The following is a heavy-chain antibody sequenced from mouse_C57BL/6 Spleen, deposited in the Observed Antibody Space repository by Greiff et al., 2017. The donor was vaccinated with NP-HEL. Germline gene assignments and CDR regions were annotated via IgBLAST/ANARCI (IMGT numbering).Heavy chain of an antibody. V-gene: IGHV5-17*01. CDR1: GFTFSDYG. J-gene: IGHJ2*01. Sequence: EVQLVESGGGLVKPGGSLKLSCAASGFTFSDYGMHWVRQAPEKGLEWVAYISSGSSTIYSADTVKGRFTISRDNAKTTLFLQMTSLRSEDTAMYYCARGYYYGSSLYYFDYWGQGTTLTVSS. CDR2: ISSGSSTI. CDR3: ARGYYYGSSLYYFDY. D-gene: IGHD1-1*01.